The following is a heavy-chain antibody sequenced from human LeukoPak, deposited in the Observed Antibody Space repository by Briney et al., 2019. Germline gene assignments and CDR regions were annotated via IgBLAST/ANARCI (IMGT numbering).Heavy chain of an antibody. CDR2: FYHSRST. V-gene: IGHV4-59*01. J-gene: IGHJ4*02. D-gene: IGHD5-12*01. CDR1: GGSISSYY. Sequence: SETLSLTCTVSGGSISSYYWSWIRQPPGKGLEWIGYFYHSRSTYYNPSLKSRVTISVDTSKNQFSLKLSSMTAADTAVYYCARDSLAGYSGYDRRLDYWGQGTLVTVSS. CDR3: ARDSLAGYSGYDRRLDY.